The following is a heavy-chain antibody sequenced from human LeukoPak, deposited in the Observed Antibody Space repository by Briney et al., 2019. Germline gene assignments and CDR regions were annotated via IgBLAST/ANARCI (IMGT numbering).Heavy chain of an antibody. CDR2: ISSSSSYI. V-gene: IGHV3-21*01. CDR1: GFTFSSYS. Sequence: GGSLRLSCAASGFTFSSYSMNWVRQAPGKGLEWVSSISSSSSYIYYADSVKGRFTISRDNAKNSLYLQMNSLRAEDTAVYYCARDRKQINSGRPRYYYYYGMDVWGQGTTVTVSS. CDR3: ARDRKQINSGRPRYYYYYGMDV. D-gene: IGHD1-26*01. J-gene: IGHJ6*02.